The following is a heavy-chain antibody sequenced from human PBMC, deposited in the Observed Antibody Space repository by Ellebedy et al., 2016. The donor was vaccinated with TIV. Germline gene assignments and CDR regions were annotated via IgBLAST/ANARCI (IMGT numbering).Heavy chain of an antibody. D-gene: IGHD6-13*01. V-gene: IGHV1-46*04. Sequence: AASVKVSCKASGYTFTSYYMHWMRQAPGQGLEWMGIINPSGGSTSYAQKLQGRVTMTRDTSTSTVYMELSSLRSDDTAVYYCARMYSRGSYYLDYWGQGTLVTVSS. CDR3: ARMYSRGSYYLDY. CDR2: INPSGGST. CDR1: GYTFTSYY. J-gene: IGHJ4*02.